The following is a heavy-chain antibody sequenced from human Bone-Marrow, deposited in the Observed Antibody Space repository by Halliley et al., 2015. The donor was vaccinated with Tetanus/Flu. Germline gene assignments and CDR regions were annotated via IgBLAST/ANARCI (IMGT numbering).Heavy chain of an antibody. V-gene: IGHV4-4*02. Sequence: SLRLSCAVSGGYINSSNWWSWVRQSPGKGLEWIGEIYHSGSTNYNPSLKSRVTISIDKSKNQFSLKLTSVTAADTAVYYCARDGASAWAYYFNYWGQGILVTVSS. D-gene: IGHD6-19*01. CDR1: GGYINSSNW. J-gene: IGHJ4*02. CDR3: ARDGASAWAYYFNY. CDR2: IYHSGST.